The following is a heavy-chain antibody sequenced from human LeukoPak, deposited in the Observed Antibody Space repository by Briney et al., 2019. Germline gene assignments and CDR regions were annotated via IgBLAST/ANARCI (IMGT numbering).Heavy chain of an antibody. CDR2: IKRDGSEK. CDR3: ALYNWNSKRDLDY. CDR1: GFTFSSYW. D-gene: IGHD1-7*01. V-gene: IGHV3-7*05. Sequence: GGSLRLSCAGSGFTFSSYWMNWVRQAPGKGLEWVANIKRDGSEKYYVGSVKGRFTVSRDNAKNSLYLQMNSLRAEDTAVYYCALYNWNSKRDLDYWGQGTLVTVSS. J-gene: IGHJ4*02.